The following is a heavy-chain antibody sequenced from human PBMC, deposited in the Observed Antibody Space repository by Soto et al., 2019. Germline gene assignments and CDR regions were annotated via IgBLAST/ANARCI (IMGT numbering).Heavy chain of an antibody. CDR1: GGSFSGYY. J-gene: IGHJ6*03. Sequence: SESLSLTCAVYGGSFSGYYWSWIRQPPGKGLEWIGEINHSGSTNYNPSLKSRVTISVDTSKNQFSLKLSSVTAADTAVYYCAGGQNWNYSYYYYYYYYMDVWGKGTTVTVSS. V-gene: IGHV4-34*01. CDR2: INHSGST. CDR3: AGGQNWNYSYYYYYYYYMDV. D-gene: IGHD1-7*01.